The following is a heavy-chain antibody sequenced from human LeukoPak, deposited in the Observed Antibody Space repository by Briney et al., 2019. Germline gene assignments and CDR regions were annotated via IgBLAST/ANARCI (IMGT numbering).Heavy chain of an antibody. V-gene: IGHV4-59*11. Sequence: SETLSLTCTVSGGSISSHYWSWIRQPPGKGLEWIGYVDYSGRTNYNPSLKSRVTMSVDTSKNQFSLKMSSVTAADTAVYYCARDPSGYDYYFDYWGQGTLVTVSS. CDR2: VDYSGRT. CDR3: ARDPSGYDYYFDY. D-gene: IGHD5-12*01. CDR1: GGSISSHY. J-gene: IGHJ4*02.